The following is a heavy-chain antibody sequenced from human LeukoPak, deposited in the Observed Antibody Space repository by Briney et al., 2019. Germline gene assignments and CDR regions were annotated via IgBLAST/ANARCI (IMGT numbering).Heavy chain of an antibody. CDR1: GFTFSSDS. V-gene: IGHV3-21*01. CDR2: ISSSSRYI. Sequence: PGGSLRLSCTASGFTFSSDSINWVRQAPGKGLGWISFISSSSRYIYYADSVKGRFTVSRDNAKNSSYLQINSLRADDTALYYCARGMTASAFDYWGQGTPVTVSS. CDR3: ARGMTASAFDY. J-gene: IGHJ4*02. D-gene: IGHD5-18*01.